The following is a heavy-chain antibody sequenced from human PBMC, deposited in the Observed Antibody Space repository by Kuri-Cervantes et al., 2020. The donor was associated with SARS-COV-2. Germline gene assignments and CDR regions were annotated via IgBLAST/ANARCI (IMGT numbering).Heavy chain of an antibody. J-gene: IGHJ4*02. V-gene: IGHV1-2*04. CDR3: ARVACTNGVCSYFDY. D-gene: IGHD2-8*01. CDR2: INPNSGGT. Sequence: ASVKVSCKASGYTFTGYYMHWVRQAPGQGLEWMGWINPNSGGTNYAQKFRGWVTMTRDTSISTAYTELSRLRSDDTAVYYCARVACTNGVCSYFDYWGQGTLVTVSS. CDR1: GYTFTGYY.